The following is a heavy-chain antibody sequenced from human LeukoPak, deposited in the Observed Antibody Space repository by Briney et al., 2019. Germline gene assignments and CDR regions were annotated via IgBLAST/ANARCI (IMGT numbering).Heavy chain of an antibody. CDR2: IKQDGSKK. CDR1: GFTFSSYW. CDR3: ATDSPFDY. D-gene: IGHD2-21*01. Sequence: GGSLRLSCAASGFTFSSYWMSWVRQAPGKGLEWVGNIKQDGSKKYYVDSVKGRFTISRDNAEESLYLQMNSLRAEDTAVYYCATDSPFDYWGQGTLVTVSS. V-gene: IGHV3-7*01. J-gene: IGHJ4*02.